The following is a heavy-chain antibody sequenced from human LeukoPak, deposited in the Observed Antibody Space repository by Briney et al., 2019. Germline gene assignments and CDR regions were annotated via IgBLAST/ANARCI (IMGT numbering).Heavy chain of an antibody. CDR3: AKGAYYYDSSGYYLVY. D-gene: IGHD3-22*01. Sequence: GSLRLSCAASGFTFSSYAMSWVRQAPGKGLEWVSAISGSGGSTYYADSVKGRLTISRDNSKNTLYLQMNSLRAEDTAVYYCAKGAYYYDSSGYYLVYWGQGTLVTVSS. CDR1: GFTFSSYA. CDR2: ISGSGGST. V-gene: IGHV3-23*01. J-gene: IGHJ4*02.